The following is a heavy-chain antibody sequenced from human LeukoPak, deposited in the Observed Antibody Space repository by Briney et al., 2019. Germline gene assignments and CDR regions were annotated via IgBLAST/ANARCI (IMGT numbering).Heavy chain of an antibody. J-gene: IGHJ4*02. Sequence: PGGSLRLSCAASGFTFSSYWMHWVRQVPGKGLVWVSRINSDGSSTLYADSVKGRFTISRDNAKNTLYLQMSSLRAEDTAVYYCAKRGYSYGYIFDYWGQGTLVTVSS. D-gene: IGHD5-18*01. CDR2: INSDGSST. CDR1: GFTFSSYW. CDR3: AKRGYSYGYIFDY. V-gene: IGHV3-74*01.